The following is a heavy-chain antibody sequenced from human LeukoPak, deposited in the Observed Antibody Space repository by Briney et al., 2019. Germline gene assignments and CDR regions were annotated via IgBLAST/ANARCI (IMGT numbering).Heavy chain of an antibody. Sequence: SETLSLTCVVSGGSLSTHHWSWIRQSPGRGLEWIGYISDSGSTNYNPSLKSRVTISVDTSKNQFSLMLSSVTAADTAVYYCARGYDSSAYYPFNYWGQGTLVTVSS. CDR2: ISDSGST. CDR3: ARGYDSSAYYPFNY. D-gene: IGHD3-22*01. CDR1: GGSLSTHH. J-gene: IGHJ4*02. V-gene: IGHV4-59*11.